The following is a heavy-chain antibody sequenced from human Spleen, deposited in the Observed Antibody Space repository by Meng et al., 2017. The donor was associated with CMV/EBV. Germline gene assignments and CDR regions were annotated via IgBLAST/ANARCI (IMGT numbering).Heavy chain of an antibody. J-gene: IGHJ4*02. D-gene: IGHD2-2*01. CDR2: ISGYNGNT. CDR3: ARDSPVYCSSISCLALTFIDH. CDR1: GYTFTSYG. Sequence: ASVKVSCKASGYTFTSYGISWVRQAPGQGLEWMGWISGYNGNTNYAQKFQGRVTMTTDTSTSTAYMELRSLRSDDTAVYYCARDSPVYCSSISCLALTFIDHWGQGTLVTVSS. V-gene: IGHV1-18*01.